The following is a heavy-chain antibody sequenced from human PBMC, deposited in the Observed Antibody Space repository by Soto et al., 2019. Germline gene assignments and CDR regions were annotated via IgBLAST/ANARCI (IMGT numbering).Heavy chain of an antibody. CDR2: INAGNGNT. Sequence: ASVKVSCKASGYTFTSYAMHWVRQAPGQRLEWMGWINAGNGNTKYSQKFQGRVTITRDTSASTAYMELSSLRSEDTAVYYCARDQVRKGDFDWLLHYYYYGMDVWGQGTTVTVSS. V-gene: IGHV1-3*01. CDR3: ARDQVRKGDFDWLLHYYYYGMDV. D-gene: IGHD3-9*01. J-gene: IGHJ6*02. CDR1: GYTFTSYA.